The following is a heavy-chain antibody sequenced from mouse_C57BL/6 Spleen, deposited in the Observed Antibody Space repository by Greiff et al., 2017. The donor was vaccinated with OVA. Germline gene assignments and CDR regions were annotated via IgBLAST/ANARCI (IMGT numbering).Heavy chain of an antibody. CDR3: AKEGLGRYFDV. J-gene: IGHJ1*03. Sequence: VKLQESGPGLVQPSQSLSITCTVSGFSLTSYGVHWVRQSPGKGLEWLGVIWRGGSTDYNAAFMSRLSITKDNSKSQVFFKMNSLQADDTAIYYCAKEGLGRYFDVWGTGTTVTVSS. V-gene: IGHV2-5*01. CDR1: GFSLTSYG. D-gene: IGHD4-1*01. CDR2: IWRGGST.